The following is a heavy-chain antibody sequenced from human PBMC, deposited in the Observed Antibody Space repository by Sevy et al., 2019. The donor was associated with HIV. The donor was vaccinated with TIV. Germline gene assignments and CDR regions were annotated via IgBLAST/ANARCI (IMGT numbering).Heavy chain of an antibody. D-gene: IGHD2-15*01. CDR2: INTNNGNA. J-gene: IGHJ1*01. V-gene: IGHV1-18*01. CDR1: GYTFTSNG. Sequence: ASVRVSCRASGYTFTSNGIAWVRQAPGQGLEWMGWINTNNGNANYAQKYQGRVTMTTDTSTGTGYMELRSLRSDDTAMYYCARDRGYCSGGSCYIQQWGQGTLVTVSS. CDR3: ARDRGYCSGGSCYIQQ.